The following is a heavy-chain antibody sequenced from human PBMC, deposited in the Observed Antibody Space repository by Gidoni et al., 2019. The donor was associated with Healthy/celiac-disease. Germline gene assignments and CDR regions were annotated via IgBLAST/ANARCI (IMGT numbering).Heavy chain of an antibody. J-gene: IGHJ4*02. V-gene: IGHV1-3*01. D-gene: IGHD3-3*02. Sequence: QVQLVQSGAEVKKPGASVTVSCKASVYTFTNYAMHWVRQAPGQRREWMGWINAGNGNTKYSQKFQGRVTITRDTSASTAYMELSSLRSEDTAVYYCARVNTVPPFYYFDYWGQGTLVTVSS. CDR2: INAGNGNT. CDR1: VYTFTNYA. CDR3: ARVNTVPPFYYFDY.